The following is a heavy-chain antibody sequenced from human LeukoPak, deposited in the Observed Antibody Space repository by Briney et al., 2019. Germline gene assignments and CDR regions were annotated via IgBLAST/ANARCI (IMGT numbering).Heavy chain of an antibody. J-gene: IGHJ3*02. CDR2: IYSGGST. Sequence: PGGSLRLSCAASGFTVSSNYMSWVRQAPGKGLKWVSVIYSGGSTYYADSVKGRFTISRDNSKNTLYLQMNSLRAEDTAVYYCARGQNDYGGNSDAFDIWGQGTMVTVSS. D-gene: IGHD4-23*01. CDR1: GFTVSSNY. V-gene: IGHV3-53*01. CDR3: ARGQNDYGGNSDAFDI.